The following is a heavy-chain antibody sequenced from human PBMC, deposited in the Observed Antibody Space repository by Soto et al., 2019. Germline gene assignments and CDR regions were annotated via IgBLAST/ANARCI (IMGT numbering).Heavy chain of an antibody. J-gene: IGHJ6*02. V-gene: IGHV4-30-2*01. CDR2: IYHSGST. Sequence: SETLSLTCAVSGGSISSGGYSWNWIRQPPGKGLEWIGYIYHSGSTNYNPSLRSRVTISVDTSKNQFSLKLSSVTAADTAVYYCARAPSCGGDCSNGMDVWGQGTTVTVSS. D-gene: IGHD2-21*02. CDR3: ARAPSCGGDCSNGMDV. CDR1: GGSISSGGYS.